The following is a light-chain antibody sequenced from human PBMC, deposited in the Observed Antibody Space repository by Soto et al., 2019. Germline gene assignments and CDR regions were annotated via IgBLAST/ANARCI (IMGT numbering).Light chain of an antibody. J-gene: IGKJ5*01. CDR2: DAS. Sequence: WSPSEKATISCRASQSVSSYLAWYQQKPGQAPRLLIYDASNRATGIPARFSGSGSGTGFTLTISSLDPEDDAVYHCQHRSPCMTCGQGTRLDI. CDR1: QSVSSY. V-gene: IGKV3-11*01. CDR3: QHRSPCMT.